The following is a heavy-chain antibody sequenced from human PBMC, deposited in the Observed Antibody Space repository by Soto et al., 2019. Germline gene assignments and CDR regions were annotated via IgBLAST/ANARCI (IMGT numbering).Heavy chain of an antibody. J-gene: IGHJ4*02. CDR1: GXTLSSCA. Sequence: PXGSLRLSCSPSGXTLSSCAMHWVRQAPGKGLEYVSAISSNGGSTYYAASVKGRFTISSDNSKHKLYLQMSSMRAEDTALYYCVKALRYFDWLPDVDYWGQGTLGTVSS. D-gene: IGHD3-9*01. V-gene: IGHV3-64D*06. CDR2: ISSNGGST. CDR3: VKALRYFDWLPDVDY.